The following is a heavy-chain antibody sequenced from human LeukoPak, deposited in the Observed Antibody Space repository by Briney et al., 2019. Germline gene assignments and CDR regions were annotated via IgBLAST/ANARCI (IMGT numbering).Heavy chain of an antibody. J-gene: IGHJ4*02. CDR3: ATARGYHDY. CDR1: GGSFSGYY. V-gene: IGHV4-34*01. CDR2: INHSGST. D-gene: IGHD5-12*01. Sequence: NPSETLSLTCAVYGGSFSGYYWSWIRQPPGKGLEWIGEINHSGSTNYNPSLKSRVTISVDTSKNQFSLKLSSVTAADAAVYYCATARGYHDYWGQGTLVTVSS.